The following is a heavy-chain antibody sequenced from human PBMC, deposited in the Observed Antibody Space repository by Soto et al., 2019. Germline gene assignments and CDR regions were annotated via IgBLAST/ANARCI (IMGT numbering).Heavy chain of an antibody. V-gene: IGHV2-26*01. J-gene: IGHJ3*02. Sequence: QVTLKESGPVLVQPTETLPMTCTVSGSSLSNARMGVSWIRQPPGMALQWLAHIYSNDEKSYSTSLKRRLTISKDTSKRQVVLTMTNMDPVDTATYYGARTALSYYDILTGSGHDIWGQGTIVTVAA. CDR1: GSSLSNARMG. CDR2: IYSNDEK. D-gene: IGHD3-9*01. CDR3: ARTALSYYDILTGSGHDI.